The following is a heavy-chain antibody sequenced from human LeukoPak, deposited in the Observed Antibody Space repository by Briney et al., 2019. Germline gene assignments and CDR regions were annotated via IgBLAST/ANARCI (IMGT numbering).Heavy chain of an antibody. J-gene: IGHJ4*02. V-gene: IGHV1-24*01. Sequence: ASVKVSCKVSGYTLTEVSIHWVRQAPGKGLEWMGGFDPEYGETIYAQKFQGRVTVTEDTSTDTAYMELSSLRSEDTAVYYCAKGSVTLRKDFDYWGQGILVTVSS. CDR2: FDPEYGET. CDR3: AKGSVTLRKDFDY. D-gene: IGHD2-15*01. CDR1: GYTLTEVS.